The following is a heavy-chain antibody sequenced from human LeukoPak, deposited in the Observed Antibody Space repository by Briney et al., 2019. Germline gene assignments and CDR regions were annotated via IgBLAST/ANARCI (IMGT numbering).Heavy chain of an antibody. CDR3: ARVYYYGSGSNPENWFDP. D-gene: IGHD3-10*01. Sequence: GGSLRLSCAASGFTFSGYSMNWVRQAPGKGLEWVSSISSSSSYIYYADSVKGRFTISRNNAKNSLYLQMNSLRAEDTAVYYCARVYYYGSGSNPENWFDPWGQGTLVTVSS. CDR1: GFTFSGYS. J-gene: IGHJ5*02. V-gene: IGHV3-21*01. CDR2: ISSSSSYI.